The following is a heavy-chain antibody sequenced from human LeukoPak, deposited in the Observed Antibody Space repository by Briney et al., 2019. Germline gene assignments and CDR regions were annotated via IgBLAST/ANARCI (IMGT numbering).Heavy chain of an antibody. CDR1: GFTFSTFV. D-gene: IGHD6-13*01. CDR2: INDSGGRT. J-gene: IGHJ6*02. V-gene: IGHV3-23*01. Sequence: GGSLRLSCAASGFTFSTFVMSWVRQAPGKGLEWGSGINDSGGRTHYADSVKGRFAISRDNSKNMLYLQLTSLRVDDTAIYYCAKGLRSSNFYYGMDVWGLGTTVTVSS. CDR3: AKGLRSSNFYYGMDV.